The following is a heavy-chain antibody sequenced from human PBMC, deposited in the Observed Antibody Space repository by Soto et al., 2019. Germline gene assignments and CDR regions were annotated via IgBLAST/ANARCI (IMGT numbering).Heavy chain of an antibody. V-gene: IGHV4-59*01. J-gene: IGHJ6*03. CDR1: GGSISSYY. CDR3: ARVQRKYQLLTIRDYYYYYMDV. D-gene: IGHD2-2*01. CDR2: IYYSGST. Sequence: SETLSLTCTVSGGSISSYYWSWIRQPPGKGLEWIGYIYYSGSTNYNPSLKSRVTISVDTSKNQFSLKLSSVTAADTAVYYCARVQRKYQLLTIRDYYYYYMDVWGKGTTVTVSS.